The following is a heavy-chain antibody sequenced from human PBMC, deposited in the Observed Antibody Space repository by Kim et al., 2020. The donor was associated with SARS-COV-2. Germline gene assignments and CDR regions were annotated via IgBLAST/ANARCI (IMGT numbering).Heavy chain of an antibody. Sequence: SMKGRCTVSRDEARNTLYLRMNSLRAEDAAVYYCASAATVRPYYYYGMDVWGQGTTVTVSS. CDR3: ASAATVRPYYYYGMDV. V-gene: IGHV3-74*01. J-gene: IGHJ6*02. D-gene: IGHD4-4*01.